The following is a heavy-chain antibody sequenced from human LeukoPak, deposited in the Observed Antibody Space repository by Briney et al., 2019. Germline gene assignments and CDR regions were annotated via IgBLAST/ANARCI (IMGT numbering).Heavy chain of an antibody. CDR1: GVTFSSYA. Sequence: GGSLRLSCAASGVTFSSYAMSWVRQAPGKGLEWVSAISGSGGSTYYADSVKGRFTISRDNARNSLYLQMNSLRAEDTAVYYCARDLVDTATGDWGQGTLVTVSS. D-gene: IGHD5-18*01. CDR2: ISGSGGST. CDR3: ARDLVDTATGD. V-gene: IGHV3-23*01. J-gene: IGHJ4*02.